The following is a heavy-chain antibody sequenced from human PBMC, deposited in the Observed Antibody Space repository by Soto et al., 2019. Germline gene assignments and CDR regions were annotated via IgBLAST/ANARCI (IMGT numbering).Heavy chain of an antibody. V-gene: IGHV4-59*01. CDR1: GGSISSYY. CDR2: IYYSGST. Sequence: SETLSLTCTVSGGSISSYYWSWIRQPPGKGLEWIGYIYYSGSTNYNPSLKSRVTISVDTSKNQFSLTLSSVTAPDTAVYYCARDSAKSNTYYCDYWGRGTPVTV. CDR3: ARDSAKSNTYYCDY. D-gene: IGHD4-4*01. J-gene: IGHJ4*02.